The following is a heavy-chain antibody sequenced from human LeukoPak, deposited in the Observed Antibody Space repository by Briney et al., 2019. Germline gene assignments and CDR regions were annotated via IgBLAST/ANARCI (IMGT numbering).Heavy chain of an antibody. CDR3: ARGNTGYNSNWGRDFDC. Sequence: GGSLRLSCELSGVTVTSSYMSWVRQAPGKGLEWVSVIYSGGDTYYADSVKGRCTVSRDISKNTLYLQMNSLRAEDTAVYYCARGNTGYNSNWGRDFDCWGQGTLVTVSS. D-gene: IGHD4-11*01. J-gene: IGHJ4*02. CDR2: IYSGGDT. CDR1: GVTVTSSY. V-gene: IGHV3-66*01.